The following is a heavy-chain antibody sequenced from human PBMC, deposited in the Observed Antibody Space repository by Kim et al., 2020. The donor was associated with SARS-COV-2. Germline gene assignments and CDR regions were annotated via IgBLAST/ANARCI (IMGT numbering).Heavy chain of an antibody. Sequence: AQKFQGRVTITADESTSTAYMELSSLRSEDTAVYYCARDNRGSGWYYFDYWGQGTLVTVSS. J-gene: IGHJ4*02. V-gene: IGHV1-69*01. D-gene: IGHD6-19*01. CDR3: ARDNRGSGWYYFDY.